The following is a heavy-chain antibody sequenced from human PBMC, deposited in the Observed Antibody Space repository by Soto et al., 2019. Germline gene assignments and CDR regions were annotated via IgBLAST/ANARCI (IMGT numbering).Heavy chain of an antibody. CDR3: AKDRGGFTSGWEFFDF. J-gene: IGHJ4*02. D-gene: IGHD6-19*01. CDR1: GVAFSFYS. Sequence: EVVLLESGGGLVQPGGSLRLSCEVSGVAFSFYSMSWVRQAPGKGLEWVASISGNGGTTYYAASGKGRFTFSRDNSKNNVYLQMNSLRGEDTAFYYCAKDRGGFTSGWEFFDFWCQGTLVTVSS. CDR2: ISGNGGTT. V-gene: IGHV3-23*01.